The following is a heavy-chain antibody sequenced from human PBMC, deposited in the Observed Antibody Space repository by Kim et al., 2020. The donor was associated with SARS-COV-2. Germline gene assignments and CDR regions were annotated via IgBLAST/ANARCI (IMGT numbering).Heavy chain of an antibody. CDR2: ISDSGVRT. Sequence: GGSLRLSCVASGFTFRGYAMSWARQAPGKGLEWVSTISDSGVRTHYADSVKGRFTISRDNSKSTLFLQMNSLRAEDTALYYCDASYYWGQGSLVTVAS. CDR3: DASYY. CDR1: GFTFRGYA. V-gene: IGHV3-23*01. J-gene: IGHJ4*02.